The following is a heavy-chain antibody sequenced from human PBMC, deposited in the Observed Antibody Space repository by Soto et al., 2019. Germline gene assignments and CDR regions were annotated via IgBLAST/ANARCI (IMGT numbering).Heavy chain of an antibody. D-gene: IGHD6-13*01. V-gene: IGHV5-51*01. J-gene: IGHJ6*02. CDR1: GYSFTSYW. CDR3: ARQRPYSSSRYYYGMDV. Sequence: HWESLKISCKGSGYSFTSYWIGWVRQMPGKGLEWMGIIYPGDSDTRYSPSFQGQVTISADKSISTAYLQWSSLKASDTAMYYCARQRPYSSSRYYYGMDVWGQGTTVTVAS. CDR2: IYPGDSDT.